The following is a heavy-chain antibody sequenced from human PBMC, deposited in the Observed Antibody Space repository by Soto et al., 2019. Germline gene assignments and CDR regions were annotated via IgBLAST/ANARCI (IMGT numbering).Heavy chain of an antibody. CDR2: INPNSGGT. V-gene: IGHV1-2*04. CDR3: AREITMVRGVMDY. CDR1: GYTFTGYY. J-gene: IGHJ4*02. D-gene: IGHD3-10*01. Sequence: QVQLVQSGAEVKKPGASVKVSCKASGYTFTGYYMHWVRQAPGQGLEWMGWINPNSGGTNYAQKFQGWVTMTRDTSISTAYMEVSRLRSDDTAVYYCAREITMVRGVMDYWGQGTLVTVSS.